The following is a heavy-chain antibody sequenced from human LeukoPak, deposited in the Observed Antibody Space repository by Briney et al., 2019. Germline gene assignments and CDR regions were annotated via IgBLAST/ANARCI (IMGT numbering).Heavy chain of an antibody. Sequence: EASVKVSCKASGYTFTSYDINWVRQATGQGLEWMGWMNANSGDTGHAQNFQGRVTMTRNTSISTAYMELSSLRSEDTAIYYCARGGTYLPFGYWGQGTLVTVSS. J-gene: IGHJ4*02. CDR2: MNANSGDT. CDR3: ARGGTYLPFGY. CDR1: GYTFTSYD. D-gene: IGHD3-3*01. V-gene: IGHV1-8*01.